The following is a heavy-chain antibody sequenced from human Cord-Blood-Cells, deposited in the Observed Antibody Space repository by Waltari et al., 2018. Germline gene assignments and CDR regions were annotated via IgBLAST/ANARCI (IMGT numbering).Heavy chain of an antibody. CDR3: ARGRNSGSYYYYYYMDV. CDR2: INHSGST. CDR1: GGSFSGYY. Sequence: KPSETLSLTCAVYGGSFSGYYWSWIRQPPGKGLEWIGEINHSGSTNYNPPLKSRVTISVDTSKNQFSLKLSSVTAADTAVYYCARGRNSGSYYYYYYMDVWGKGTTVTVSS. J-gene: IGHJ6*03. D-gene: IGHD1-26*01. V-gene: IGHV4-34*01.